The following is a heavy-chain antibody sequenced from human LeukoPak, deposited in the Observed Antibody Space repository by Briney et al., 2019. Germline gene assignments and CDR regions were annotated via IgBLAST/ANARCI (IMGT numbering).Heavy chain of an antibody. V-gene: IGHV3-23*01. CDR1: GFTFSNYV. CDR3: VKVGGGGGCYWSP. J-gene: IGHJ5*02. CDR2: ISDSGDDT. Sequence: GGSLRLSCTGSGFTFSNYVMSWVRQAPGKRLEWVSGISDSGDDTDYADSVKGRFTISRDNSKNTLFLQMNILRVEDTAVYYCVKVGGGGGCYWSPWGQGTLVNVSS. D-gene: IGHD2-15*01.